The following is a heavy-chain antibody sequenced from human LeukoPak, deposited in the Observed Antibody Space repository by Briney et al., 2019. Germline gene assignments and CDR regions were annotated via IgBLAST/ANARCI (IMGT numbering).Heavy chain of an antibody. D-gene: IGHD2-2*01. Sequence: PSETLSLTCTVSGGSISSYYWSWIRQPPGKGLEWIGRIYTSGSTNYNPSLKSRVTISVDTSKNQFSLKLSSVTAADTAVYYCARGQGVPGGYQLLWRWFDPWGQGTLVTVSS. CDR2: IYTSGST. CDR1: GGSISSYY. J-gene: IGHJ5*02. CDR3: ARGQGVPGGYQLLWRWFDP. V-gene: IGHV4-4*08.